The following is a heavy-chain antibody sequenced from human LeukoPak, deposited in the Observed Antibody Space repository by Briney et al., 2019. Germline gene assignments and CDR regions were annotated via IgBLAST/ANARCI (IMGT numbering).Heavy chain of an antibody. CDR1: GGTFSSYA. CDR2: INPNTGGT. V-gene: IGHV1-2*02. J-gene: IGHJ5*02. D-gene: IGHD3-9*01. CDR3: AKLLSYDILTELGFDP. Sequence: ASVKVSCKASGGTFSSYAISWVRQAPGQGLEWMGWINPNTGGTNFAQKFQGRVTMTRDTSISTAYMELSRLRSDDTAIYYCAKLLSYDILTELGFDPWGQGTLVTVSS.